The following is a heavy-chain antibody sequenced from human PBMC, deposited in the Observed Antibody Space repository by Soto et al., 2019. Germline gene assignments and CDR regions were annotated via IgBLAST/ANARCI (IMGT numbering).Heavy chain of an antibody. V-gene: IGHV4-59*01. CDR1: GGSISSYY. Sequence: SETLSLTCTVSGGSISSYYWSWIRQPPGKGLEWIGYIYYSGSTNYNPSLKSRVTISVDTSKNQFSLKLSSVTAADTAVYYCARATNYYGMDVWGQGTTVTVSS. J-gene: IGHJ6*02. CDR2: IYYSGST. D-gene: IGHD2-2*01. CDR3: ARATNYYGMDV.